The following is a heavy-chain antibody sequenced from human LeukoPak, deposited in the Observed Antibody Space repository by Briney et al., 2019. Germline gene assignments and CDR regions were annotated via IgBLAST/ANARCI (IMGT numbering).Heavy chain of an antibody. CDR2: IIPIFGTA. V-gene: IGHV1-69*13. Sequence: ASVTVSCKASGGTFSSYAISWVRQAPGQGLEWMGGIIPIFGTANYAQKFQGRVTITADESTSTAYMELSSLRSEDTAVYYCASSDPTTYYYYGMDAWGQGTTVTVSS. CDR3: ASSDPTTYYYYGMDA. D-gene: IGHD1/OR15-1a*01. J-gene: IGHJ6*02. CDR1: GGTFSSYA.